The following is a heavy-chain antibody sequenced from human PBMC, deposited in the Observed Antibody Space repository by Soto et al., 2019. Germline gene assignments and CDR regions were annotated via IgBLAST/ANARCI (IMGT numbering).Heavy chain of an antibody. CDR1: GFTFSSYG. J-gene: IGHJ4*02. D-gene: IGHD2-15*01. V-gene: IGHV3-30*18. CDR3: AKQRWPNY. Sequence: QVQLVESGGGVVQPGRSLRLSCAASGFTFSSYGMHWVRQAPGKGLEWVAVISYDGSNKYYADSVKGRFTISRDNSKNTLYLQMNSLRAEDTAVYYCAKQRWPNYWGQGTLVTVSS. CDR2: ISYDGSNK.